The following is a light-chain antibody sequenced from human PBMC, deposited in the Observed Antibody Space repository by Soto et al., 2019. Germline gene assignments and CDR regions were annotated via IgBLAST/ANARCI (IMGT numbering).Light chain of an antibody. V-gene: IGKV1-9*01. Sequence: DIQLTQSPSFLSASVGDRVTITCRASQGISSYLAWYQQKPGKAPKLLIYAASTLQSGVPSRFSGSGSGTEFTLTISSLQPEDFATYYCQKLNSYPRTFCQGTKVEIK. J-gene: IGKJ1*01. CDR1: QGISSY. CDR3: QKLNSYPRT. CDR2: AAS.